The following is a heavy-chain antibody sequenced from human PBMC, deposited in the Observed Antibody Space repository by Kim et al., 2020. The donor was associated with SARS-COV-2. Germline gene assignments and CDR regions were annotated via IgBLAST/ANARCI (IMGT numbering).Heavy chain of an antibody. D-gene: IGHD3-22*01. V-gene: IGHV3-30*02. CDR3: AKDSGRITMIVVVITGIDY. Sequence: GRFTISRDKSKNTLYLQMNSRRAEDTAVYYCAKDSGRITMIVVVITGIDYWGQGTLVTVSS. J-gene: IGHJ4*02.